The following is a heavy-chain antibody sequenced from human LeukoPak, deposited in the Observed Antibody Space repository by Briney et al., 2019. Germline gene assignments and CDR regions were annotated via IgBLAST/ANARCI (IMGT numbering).Heavy chain of an antibody. D-gene: IGHD3-10*01. V-gene: IGHV3-23*01. CDR1: GFTFSSYA. CDR2: ISGSGGST. Sequence: GGSLRLSCAASGFTFSSYAMSWVRQAPGKGLEWVSAISGSGGSTYYADSVKGRFTISRDNSKNTLYLQMNSLRAEDTAVYYCAKDTNLSGCFGEGDYWGQGTLVTVSS. CDR3: AKDTNLSGCFGEGDY. J-gene: IGHJ4*02.